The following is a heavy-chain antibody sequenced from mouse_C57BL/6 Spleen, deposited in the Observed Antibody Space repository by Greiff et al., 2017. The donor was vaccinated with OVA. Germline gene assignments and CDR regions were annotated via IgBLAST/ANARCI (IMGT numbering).Heavy chain of an antibody. J-gene: IGHJ3*01. CDR1: GYTFTSYW. D-gene: IGHD1-1*01. CDR3: ASYYYGSSYELWFAY. Sequence: VQLQQPGAELVKPGASVKLSCKASGYTFTSYWMHWVKQRPGQGLEWIGMIHPNSGSTNYNEKFKSKATLTVDKSSSTAYMQLSSLTSEDSAVYYCASYYYGSSYELWFAYWGQGTLVTVSA. V-gene: IGHV1-64*01. CDR2: IHPNSGST.